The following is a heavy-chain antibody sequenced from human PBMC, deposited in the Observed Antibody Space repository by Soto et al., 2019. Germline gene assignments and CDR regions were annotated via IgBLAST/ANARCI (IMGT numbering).Heavy chain of an antibody. CDR1: GFIFKMYW. Sequence: GGSLRLSCAASGFIFKMYWMHWVRQSPGKGLVWISRIYNDGTYSDYADSVKGRFTISRDNAKSTLFLQMNSLRDEDTAVYYCAREFCSGGNCYTYYFDPWGQGIPVTVS. CDR2: IYNDGTYS. D-gene: IGHD2-15*01. J-gene: IGHJ5*02. CDR3: AREFCSGGNCYTYYFDP. V-gene: IGHV3-74*01.